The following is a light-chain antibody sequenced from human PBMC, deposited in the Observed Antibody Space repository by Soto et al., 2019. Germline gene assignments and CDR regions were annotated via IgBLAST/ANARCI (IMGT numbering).Light chain of an antibody. J-gene: IGKJ1*01. Sequence: EIVMTQSPATLSVSPGKRATLSCRASQSVSSDLAWYQQKPGQAPSLLIYGASTRATGIPARFSGSGSGTEFTLTSISLQADAFAGYYCQKCYRGWTFGPGTKVEIE. CDR3: QKCYRGWT. CDR2: GAS. CDR1: QSVSSD. V-gene: IGKV3-15*01.